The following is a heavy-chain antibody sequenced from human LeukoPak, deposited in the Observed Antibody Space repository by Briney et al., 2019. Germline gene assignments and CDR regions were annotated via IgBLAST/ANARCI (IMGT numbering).Heavy chain of an antibody. D-gene: IGHD5-18*01. CDR1: GFTFSSYG. CDR2: ISYDGSNK. J-gene: IGHJ4*02. CDR3: ARDLRVQLWLEFDY. Sequence: GGSLRLSCAASGFTFSSYGMHWVRQAPGKGLEWVAIISYDGSNKYYADSVQGRFTISRDNSKNTLYLQMNSLRAEDTAVYYCARDLRVQLWLEFDYWGQGTLVTVSS. V-gene: IGHV3-30*03.